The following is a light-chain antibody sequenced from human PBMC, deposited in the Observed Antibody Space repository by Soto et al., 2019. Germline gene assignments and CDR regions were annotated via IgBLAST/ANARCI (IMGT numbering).Light chain of an antibody. V-gene: IGKV1-39*01. J-gene: IGKJ2*01. CDR2: AAS. Sequence: DIQLTQSPSSLSGSVGDRVTITCRASQTIHNYLNWYQQTPGKAPKLLIFAASNLRGGVPSRFSGGGSGSDFTLTINSLQSEDFATSYCQESFSPLYTFGQGTMLHI. CDR1: QTIHNY. CDR3: QESFSPLYT.